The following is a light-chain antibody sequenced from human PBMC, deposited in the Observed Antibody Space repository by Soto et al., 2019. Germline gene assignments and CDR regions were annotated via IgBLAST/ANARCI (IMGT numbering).Light chain of an antibody. Sequence: QSVLTQPASVSGSPGQSITISCTGTSSDVGNYNLVSWYQQHPGEAPKLLIYEGSKRPSGVSNRFSGSKFGNTASLTISGIQAEDEVDYYCCSYAGDSTWVFGGGTKVTVL. CDR2: EGS. CDR1: SSDVGNYNL. CDR3: CSYAGDSTWV. V-gene: IGLV2-23*01. J-gene: IGLJ3*02.